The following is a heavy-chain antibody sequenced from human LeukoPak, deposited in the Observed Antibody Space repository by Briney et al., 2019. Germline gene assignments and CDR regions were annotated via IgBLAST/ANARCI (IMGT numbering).Heavy chain of an antibody. CDR1: GGSISSSSYY. D-gene: IGHD2-15*01. CDR2: IYYSGST. CDR3: ARRAYCSGGSCYHNFDY. Sequence: TSETLSLTCTVSGGSISSSSYYWGWIRQPPGKGLEWIGSIYYSGSTYYNPSLESRVTISVDTSKNQFSLKLSSVTAADTAVYYCARRAYCSGGSCYHNFDYWGQGTLVSVSS. J-gene: IGHJ4*02. V-gene: IGHV4-39*01.